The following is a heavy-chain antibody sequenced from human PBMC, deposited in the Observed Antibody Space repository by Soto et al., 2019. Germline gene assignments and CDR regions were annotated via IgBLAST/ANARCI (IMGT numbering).Heavy chain of an antibody. Sequence: SETLSLTCTVSGGSVSSGGCYWTWIRQPPGKGLEWIGYIYYSGSTNYNPSLKSRVTISLDTSKNQFSLKLSSVTAADTAVYYCARGYYYFLTGYSYFDSGGQGPLVTVSS. V-gene: IGHV4-61*08. CDR2: IYYSGST. CDR3: ARGYYYFLTGYSYFDS. D-gene: IGHD3-9*01. J-gene: IGHJ4*02. CDR1: GGSVSSGGCY.